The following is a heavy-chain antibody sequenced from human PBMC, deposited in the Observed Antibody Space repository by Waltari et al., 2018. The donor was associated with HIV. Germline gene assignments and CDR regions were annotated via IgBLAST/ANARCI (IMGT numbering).Heavy chain of an antibody. CDR1: GYTFTAYY. CDR3: SSDIGT. Sequence: EVILLQSGTELRKPGASVQLSCKISGYTFTAYYIHGIKQAPEGGLDWVGLVDPAYGEATFAGKFQHIAKVTVEATINTGYLDLIMLTFDDTATYFCSSDIGTWGQGTLVLVSS. D-gene: IGHD1-26*01. CDR2: VDPAYGEA. J-gene: IGHJ4*02. V-gene: IGHV1-69-2*01.